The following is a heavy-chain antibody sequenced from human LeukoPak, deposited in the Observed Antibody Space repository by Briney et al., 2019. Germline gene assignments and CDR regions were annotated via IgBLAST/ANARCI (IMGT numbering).Heavy chain of an antibody. CDR3: ARHSRSAYTGYENAFDI. CDR2: IYNSANT. D-gene: IGHD5-12*01. V-gene: IGHV4-39*01. J-gene: IGHJ3*02. CDR1: GDSISSSSYC. Sequence: SETLSLTCTVSGDSISSSSYCWDWIRQPPGKGLEWIENIYNSANTHYNPSLKTRITMSVDTSKNQFSLKLNSVTAADTGIYYGARHSRSAYTGYENAFDIWGQGTMVTVSS.